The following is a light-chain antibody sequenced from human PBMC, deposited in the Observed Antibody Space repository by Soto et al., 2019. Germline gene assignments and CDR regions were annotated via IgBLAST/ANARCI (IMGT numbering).Light chain of an antibody. Sequence: EIVLTQSPGTLSLSPGERATLSCRASQSVSSSYLAWYQQKPGQAPRLLIYGASSRATGIPARFSGSGSGTDFTVTISRLEPDDFAVYYCQQYGSSPPVYTFGQGTKLEIK. CDR3: QQYGSSPPVYT. J-gene: IGKJ2*01. V-gene: IGKV3-20*01. CDR1: QSVSSSY. CDR2: GAS.